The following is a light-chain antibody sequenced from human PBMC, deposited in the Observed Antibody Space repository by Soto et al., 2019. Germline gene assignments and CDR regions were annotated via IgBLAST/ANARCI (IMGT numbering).Light chain of an antibody. CDR1: QSISSW. CDR2: KAS. Sequence: DIQMTQSPSTLSASVGDRVTITCRASQSISSWLAWYQQKPGKAPKLLIYKASSLESGVPSRFSGSGSGTEFTLTISSLQPDDFATYYCQQYTSNSRTFGQGTKLEIK. J-gene: IGKJ2*01. V-gene: IGKV1-5*03. CDR3: QQYTSNSRT.